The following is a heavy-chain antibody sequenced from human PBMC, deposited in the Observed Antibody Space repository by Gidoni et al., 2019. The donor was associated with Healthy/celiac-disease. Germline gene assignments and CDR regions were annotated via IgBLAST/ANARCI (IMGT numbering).Heavy chain of an antibody. Sequence: QVQLVESGGGVVQPGRSLRLSCAASGFTFSSYGMHWVRQAPGKGLEWVAVISYDGSNKYYADSVKGRFTISRDNSKNTLYLQMNSLRAEDTAVYYCAKDLSWNYDSSGYYYDYYYGMDVWGQGTTVTVSS. CDR3: AKDLSWNYDSSGYYYDYYYGMDV. D-gene: IGHD3-22*01. CDR1: GFTFSSYG. CDR2: ISYDGSNK. V-gene: IGHV3-30*18. J-gene: IGHJ6*02.